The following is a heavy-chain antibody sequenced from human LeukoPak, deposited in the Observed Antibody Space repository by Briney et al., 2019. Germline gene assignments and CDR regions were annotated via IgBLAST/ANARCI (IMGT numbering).Heavy chain of an antibody. V-gene: IGHV4-59*01. D-gene: IGHD3-22*01. Sequence: SETLSLTCAVYGGSFSGYYWGWIRQPPGKGLEWIGSIYYSGSTNYNPSLKSRVTISVDTSKNQFSLKLRSVTAADTAVYYCARAPRGYYDAFDPWGQGTLVTVSS. J-gene: IGHJ5*02. CDR2: IYYSGST. CDR3: ARAPRGYYDAFDP. CDR1: GGSFSGYY.